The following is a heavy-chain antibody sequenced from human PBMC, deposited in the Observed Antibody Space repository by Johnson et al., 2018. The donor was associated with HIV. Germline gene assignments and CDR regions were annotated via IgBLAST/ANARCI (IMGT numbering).Heavy chain of an antibody. J-gene: IGHJ3*02. CDR1: GFTFSSYW. D-gene: IGHD6-19*01. CDR2: IKQAGSEQ. Sequence: VQLVESGGGVVRPGGSLRLSCAASGFTFSSYWMSWVRQAPGKGLEWVANIKQAGSEQYYVDSVMGRFTISRDNAKNSLYLQMNSLRAEDTAVYYCARISGWYSPAFDIWGQGTMVTVSS. V-gene: IGHV3-7*01. CDR3: ARISGWYSPAFDI.